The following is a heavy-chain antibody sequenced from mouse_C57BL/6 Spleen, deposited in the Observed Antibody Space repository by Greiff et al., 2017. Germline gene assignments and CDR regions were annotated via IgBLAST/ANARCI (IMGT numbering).Heavy chain of an antibody. CDR1: GYAFSSSW. D-gene: IGHD1-1*01. CDR2: IYPGDGDT. Sequence: QVQLQRSGPELVKPGASVKISCKASGYAFSSSWMNWVKQRPGKGLEWIGRIYPGDGDTNYNGKFKGKATLTADKSSSTAYMQLSSLTSEDSAVYFCARPYYGSTPWFAYWGQGTLVTVSA. J-gene: IGHJ3*01. V-gene: IGHV1-82*01. CDR3: ARPYYGSTPWFAY.